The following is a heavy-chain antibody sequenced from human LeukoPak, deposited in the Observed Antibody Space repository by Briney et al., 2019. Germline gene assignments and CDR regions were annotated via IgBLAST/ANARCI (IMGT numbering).Heavy chain of an antibody. CDR2: INTNTGNP. Sequence: ASVKVSCKASGYTFTSYAMNWVRQAPGQGLEWMGWINTNTGNPTYAQGFTGRFVFSLDTSVSTAYLQISSLKAEDTAVYYCARNYRARNYYDRSGYFGYWGQGTLVTVSS. J-gene: IGHJ4*02. CDR3: ARNYRARNYYDRSGYFGY. D-gene: IGHD3-22*01. CDR1: GYTFTSYA. V-gene: IGHV7-4-1*02.